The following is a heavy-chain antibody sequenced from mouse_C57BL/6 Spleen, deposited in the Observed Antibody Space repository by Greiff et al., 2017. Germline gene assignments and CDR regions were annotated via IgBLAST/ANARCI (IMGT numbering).Heavy chain of an antibody. CDR1: GYTFTSYW. D-gene: IGHD1-1*01. J-gene: IGHJ1*03. Sequence: VQLQQPGAELVKPGASVKMSCKASGYTFTSYWITWVKQRPGQGLEWIGDIYPGSGSTNYNEKFKSKATLTVDTSSSTAYMQLSSLTSEDSAVYYCARNGYYGSSYYWYFDVWGTGTTVTVSS. CDR3: ARNGYYGSSYYWYFDV. CDR2: IYPGSGST. V-gene: IGHV1-55*01.